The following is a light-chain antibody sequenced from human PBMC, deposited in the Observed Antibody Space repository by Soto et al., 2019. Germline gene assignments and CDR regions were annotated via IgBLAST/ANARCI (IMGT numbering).Light chain of an antibody. J-gene: IGKJ4*01. CDR2: GAT. Sequence: DIQMTQSPSSLSSSVGDRVTITCRASQGISDFLAWYQQKPGKAPQLLIYGATTLQSGVPSRFSGSGSGTDFTLTIASPQPEDVATYYCQKYNSDPLTFGGGTKVDIK. V-gene: IGKV1-27*01. CDR1: QGISDF. CDR3: QKYNSDPLT.